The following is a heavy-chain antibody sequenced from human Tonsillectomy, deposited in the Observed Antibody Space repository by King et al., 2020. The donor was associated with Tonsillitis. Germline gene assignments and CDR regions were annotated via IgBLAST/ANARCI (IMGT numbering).Heavy chain of an antibody. Sequence: VQLQESGPGLLKSSETLSLTCTVSGGSIGTYYWSWIRQSPGKGLEWIGYVYYSGNTNYNPSLNSRGTMSVDTSKNQFSLLLTSVTAADTAVYYCARPGGGSSSSSYFDFWGRGALVTVSP. V-gene: IGHV4-59*08. CDR3: ARPGGGSSSSSYFDF. CDR1: GGSIGTYY. J-gene: IGHJ4*02. CDR2: VYYSGNT. D-gene: IGHD6-6*01.